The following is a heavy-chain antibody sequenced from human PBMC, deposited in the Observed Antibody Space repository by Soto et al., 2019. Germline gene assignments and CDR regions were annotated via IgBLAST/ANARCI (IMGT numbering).Heavy chain of an antibody. V-gene: IGHV4-39*01. J-gene: IGHJ5*02. CDR1: GGSISSSSYY. Sequence: SETLSLTCTVSGGSISSSSYYWGWIRQPPGKGLEWIGSIYYSGSTYYNPSLKSRVTISVDTSKNQFSLKMNSMTAADTAVYYCTRQTRIGYSQGSVRIDPWGLGILVTVSS. CDR3: TRQTRIGYSQGSVRIDP. D-gene: IGHD5-18*01. CDR2: IYYSGST.